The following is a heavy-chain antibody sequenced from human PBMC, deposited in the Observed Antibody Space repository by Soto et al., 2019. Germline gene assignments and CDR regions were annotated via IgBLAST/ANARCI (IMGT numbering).Heavy chain of an antibody. D-gene: IGHD1-26*01. CDR2: IIPIFGTA. Sequence: QVQLVQSGAEVKKPGSSVKVSCKTSGGTFSSYVISWVRQAPGQGLEWMGGIIPIFGTADYAQKFQGRVTISADESTSPTYLELSSLRSEDTAVYYCARSLVGATYWYFDLWGRGTLVTVSS. J-gene: IGHJ2*01. CDR3: ARSLVGATYWYFDL. CDR1: GGTFSSYV. V-gene: IGHV1-69*12.